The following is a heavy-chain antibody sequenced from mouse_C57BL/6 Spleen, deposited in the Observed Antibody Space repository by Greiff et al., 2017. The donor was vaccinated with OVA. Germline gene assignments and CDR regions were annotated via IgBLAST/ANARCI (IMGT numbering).Heavy chain of an antibody. Sequence: QVQLQQPGAELVKPGASVKMSCKASGYTFTSSWITWVKQSPGQGLAWIGDIYPGSGSTNYNEKFKSKATLTVDTSSSTAYMQLSSLTSEDSAVYYCARGRVDYWGQGTTLTVSS. D-gene: IGHD6-1*01. CDR1: GYTFTSSW. V-gene: IGHV1-55*01. CDR2: IYPGSGST. CDR3: ARGRVDY. J-gene: IGHJ2*01.